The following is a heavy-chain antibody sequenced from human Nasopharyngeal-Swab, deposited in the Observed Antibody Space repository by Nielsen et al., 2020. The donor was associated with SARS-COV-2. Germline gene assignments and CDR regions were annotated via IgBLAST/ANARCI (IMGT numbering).Heavy chain of an antibody. D-gene: IGHD2-8*02. V-gene: IGHV1-46*01. CDR2: INPSGGST. CDR3: ARDLQIQGVLDY. Sequence: ASVKVSCKASGYTFTSYYMHWVRQAPGQGLEWMGIINPSGGSTSHAQKFQGRVTMTRDTSTSTVYMELSSLRSEDTAVYYCARDLQIQGVLDYWGQGTLVTVSS. J-gene: IGHJ4*02. CDR1: GYTFTSYY.